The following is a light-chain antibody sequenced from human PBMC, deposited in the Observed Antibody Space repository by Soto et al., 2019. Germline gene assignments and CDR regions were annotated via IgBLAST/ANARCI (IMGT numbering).Light chain of an antibody. CDR1: QGISNY. V-gene: IGKV1-NL1*01. CDR3: QQYGSSPYT. J-gene: IGKJ2*01. CDR2: GAS. Sequence: DIQMTQSPSSLSTSVGDRVTITFRASQGISNYLAWYQQKPGKVPKLLIYGASSRATGIPDRFSGSGSGTDFTLTISRLEPEDFAVYYCQQYGSSPYTFGQGTKLEIK.